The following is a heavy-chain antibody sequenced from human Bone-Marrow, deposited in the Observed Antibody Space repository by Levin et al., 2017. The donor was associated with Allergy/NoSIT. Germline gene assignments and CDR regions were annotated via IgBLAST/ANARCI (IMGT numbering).Heavy chain of an antibody. J-gene: IGHJ6*02. D-gene: IGHD5-18*01. V-gene: IGHV3-30*03. CDR1: GFTFSSYG. Sequence: GGSLRLSCAASGFTFSSYGMHWVRQAPGKGLEWVAVISYDGSNKYYADSVKGRFTISRDNSKNTLYLQMNSLRAEDTAEYYCARDTGYSYGKDYYGMDVWGQGTTVTVSS. CDR3: ARDTGYSYGKDYYGMDV. CDR2: ISYDGSNK.